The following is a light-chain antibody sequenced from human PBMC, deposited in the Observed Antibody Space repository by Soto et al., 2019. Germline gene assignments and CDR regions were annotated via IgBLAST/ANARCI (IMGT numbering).Light chain of an antibody. CDR1: GRDVGGYKY. CDR2: DVS. CDR3: SSYASSSPFV. Sequence: QSVLTQPSSVSVSPGQSITISCTGTGRDVGGYKYVSWYQQLTGKAPKLMIYDVSYRPSGVSNRFSGSKSGNTASLIISGLQAEDEADYYCSSYASSSPFVFGTGTKVTVL. J-gene: IGLJ1*01. V-gene: IGLV2-14*01.